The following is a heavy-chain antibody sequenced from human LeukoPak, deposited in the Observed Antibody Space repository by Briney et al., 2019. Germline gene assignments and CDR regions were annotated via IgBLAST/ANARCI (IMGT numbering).Heavy chain of an antibody. Sequence: SGPALVKPTQTLTLTCTFSGFSLSTSGMCESWIRQPPGKALEWLARIAWDDDKYYSTSLKTRLTISKDTSKNQVVPTMTNMDPVDTATYYCARIGRFGYYFDYWGQGTLVTVSS. D-gene: IGHD3-16*01. V-gene: IGHV2-70*11. CDR1: GFSLSTSGMC. CDR2: IAWDDDK. J-gene: IGHJ4*02. CDR3: ARIGRFGYYFDY.